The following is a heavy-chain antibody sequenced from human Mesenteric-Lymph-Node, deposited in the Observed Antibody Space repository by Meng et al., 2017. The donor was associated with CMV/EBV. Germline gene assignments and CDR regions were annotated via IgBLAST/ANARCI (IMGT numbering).Heavy chain of an antibody. CDR1: GFTFSTYA. D-gene: IGHD2-2*01. CDR2: IGGSGGST. V-gene: IGHV3-23*01. Sequence: GESLKISCEASGFTFSTYAMSWVRQAPGKGLEWVSAIGGSGGSTYYADSVKGRFTISRDNSKNTLYLQMNSLRAEDTAVYYCAKGKVVSAAMDVWGQGTTVTVSS. CDR3: AKGKVVSAAMDV. J-gene: IGHJ6*02.